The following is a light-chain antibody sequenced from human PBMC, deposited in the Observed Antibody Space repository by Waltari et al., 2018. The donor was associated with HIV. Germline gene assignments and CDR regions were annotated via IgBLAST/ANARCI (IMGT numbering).Light chain of an antibody. V-gene: IGKV1-39*01. J-gene: IGKJ1*01. CDR3: QQSYNTPQT. CDR2: AAS. Sequence: DIQMTQSPSSLSASVGDRVTITCRASQSISSNLNWYQQKPGKAPKLLIYAASSLQSGVPSRFSGSGSGTDFTLTISSLQPEDFAAYYCQQSYNTPQTFGQGTKVEI. CDR1: QSISSN.